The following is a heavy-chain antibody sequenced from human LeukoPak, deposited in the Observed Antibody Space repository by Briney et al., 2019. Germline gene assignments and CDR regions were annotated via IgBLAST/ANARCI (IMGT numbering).Heavy chain of an antibody. V-gene: IGHV1-46*01. D-gene: IGHD2-8*01. CDR2: INPSGGST. J-gene: IGHJ6*02. Sequence: GASVNVSCKASGYTFTSYYMHWVRQAPGQGLEWMGIINPSGGSTSYAQKFQGRVTMTRDTSTSTVYMELSSLRSEDTAVYYCARESCTNGVCYYYGMDVWGQGTTVTVSS. CDR3: ARESCTNGVCYYYGMDV. CDR1: GYTFTSYY.